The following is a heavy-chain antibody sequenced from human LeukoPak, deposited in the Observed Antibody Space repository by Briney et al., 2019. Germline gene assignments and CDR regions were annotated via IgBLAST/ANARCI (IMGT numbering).Heavy chain of an antibody. CDR2: ISYDGSNK. J-gene: IGHJ4*02. V-gene: IGHV3-30-3*01. D-gene: IGHD5-24*01. Sequence: GGSLGLSCAASGFTFSSYAMHWVRQAPGKGLEWVAVISYDGSNKYYADSVKGRFTISRDNSKNTLYLQMNSLRAEDTAVYYCARDPSVEMATISAFDYWGQGTLVTVSS. CDR3: ARDPSVEMATISAFDY. CDR1: GFTFSSYA.